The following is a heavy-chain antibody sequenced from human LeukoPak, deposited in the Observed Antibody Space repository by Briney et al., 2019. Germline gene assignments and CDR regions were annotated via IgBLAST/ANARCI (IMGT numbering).Heavy chain of an antibody. CDR3: ARDPYQQLVLNWFDP. CDR2: ISAYNGNT. J-gene: IGHJ5*02. CDR1: GYTFTSYG. V-gene: IGHV1-18*01. D-gene: IGHD6-13*01. Sequence: GASVKVSCKASGYTFTSYGISWVRQAPGQGLEWMGWISAYNGNTNYAQKLQGRVTMTTDTSTSTACMELRSLRSDDTAVYYCARDPYQQLVLNWFDPWGQGTLVTVSS.